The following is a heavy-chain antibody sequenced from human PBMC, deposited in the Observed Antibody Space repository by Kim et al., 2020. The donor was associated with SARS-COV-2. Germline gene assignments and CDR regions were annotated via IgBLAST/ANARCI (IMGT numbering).Heavy chain of an antibody. Sequence: GGSLRLSCAASGFTFSDYYMSWIRQAPGKGLEWVSYISSSGSTIYYADSVKGRFTISRDNAKNSLYLQMNSLRDEDTAVYYCASPIYYDSSGYYYWGQGTLGTVSS. CDR1: GFTFSDYY. CDR3: ASPIYYDSSGYYY. CDR2: ISSSGSTI. D-gene: IGHD3-22*01. V-gene: IGHV3-11*01. J-gene: IGHJ4*02.